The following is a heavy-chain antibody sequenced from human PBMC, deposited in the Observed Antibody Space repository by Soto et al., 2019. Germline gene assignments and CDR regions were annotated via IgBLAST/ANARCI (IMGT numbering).Heavy chain of an antibody. CDR2: LSGSGGGT. CDR1: GFTFSNYA. J-gene: IGHJ4*02. Sequence: GGSLRLSCAASGFTFSNYAMSWVRQAPGKGLEWVSGLSGSGGGTYYADSVKGRFTISRDNSKNTLYLQMNSLRAEDTAFYYCARLRSAYFTGLDFWGLGTLVTVSS. V-gene: IGHV3-23*01. CDR3: ARLRSAYFTGLDF. D-gene: IGHD3-3*01.